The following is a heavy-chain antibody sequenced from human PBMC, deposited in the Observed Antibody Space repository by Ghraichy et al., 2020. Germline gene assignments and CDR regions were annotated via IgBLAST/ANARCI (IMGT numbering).Heavy chain of an antibody. CDR2: ISYDGSNK. V-gene: IGHV3-30-3*01. J-gene: IGHJ4*02. CDR1: GFTFSSYA. Sequence: GGSLRLSCAASGFTFSSYAMHWVRQAPGKGLEWVAVISYDGSNKYYADSVKGRFTISRDNSKNTLYLQMNSLRAEDTAVYYCARGAANWNDSPSYYWGQGTLVTVSS. D-gene: IGHD1-20*01. CDR3: ARGAANWNDSPSYY.